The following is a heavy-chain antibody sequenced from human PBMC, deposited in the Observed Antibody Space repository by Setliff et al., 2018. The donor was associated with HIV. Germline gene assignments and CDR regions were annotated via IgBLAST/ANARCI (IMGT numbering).Heavy chain of an antibody. CDR1: GGPLNSRNW. D-gene: IGHD3-10*01. V-gene: IGHV4-4*02. J-gene: IGHJ5*02. Sequence: SETLSLTCAVSGGPLNSRNWWSWVRQPPGKGLEWMGEVFHSGSANSNASLRSRVMISVDTSKNQFSLKLSAVTAADTAVYYCARDHVFGSRTGFDPWGPGILVTAPQ. CDR2: VFHSGSA. CDR3: ARDHVFGSRTGFDP.